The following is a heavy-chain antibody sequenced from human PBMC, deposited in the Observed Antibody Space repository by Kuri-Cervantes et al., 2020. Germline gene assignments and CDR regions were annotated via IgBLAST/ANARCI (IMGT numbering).Heavy chain of an antibody. Sequence: GGSLRLSCKGSGYSFTSYWIGWVRQMPGKGLEWMGIIYPGDSDTRYSPSFQGQVTISADKSISTAYLQWSSLKASDTAIYYCARRSYGSEYLDSWGQGTLVTVSS. CDR2: IYPGDSDT. CDR3: ARRSYGSEYLDS. D-gene: IGHD3-10*01. J-gene: IGHJ4*02. V-gene: IGHV5-51*01. CDR1: GYSFTSYW.